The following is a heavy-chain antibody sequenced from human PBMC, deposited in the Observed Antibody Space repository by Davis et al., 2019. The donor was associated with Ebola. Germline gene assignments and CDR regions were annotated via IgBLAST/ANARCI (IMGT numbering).Heavy chain of an antibody. J-gene: IGHJ4*02. D-gene: IGHD3-10*01. CDR2: ISGYSGKT. V-gene: IGHV1-18*01. CDR3: ARGRTMVRGVTYFDY. CDR1: GYTFTNFG. Sequence: ASVKVSCKASGYTFTNFGVSWVRQAPGQGLEWMGWISGYSGKTDYAQKFQDRVTMTTETSTSTAYMELRSLRSDDTAVYYCARGRTMVRGVTYFDYWGQGTLVTVSS.